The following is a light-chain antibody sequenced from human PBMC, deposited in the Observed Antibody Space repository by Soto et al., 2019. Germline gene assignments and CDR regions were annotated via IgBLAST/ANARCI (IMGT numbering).Light chain of an antibody. CDR3: QPYNSYWA. CDR2: KAS. V-gene: IGKV1-5*03. Sequence: DIQMTQSPSTLSASVGDRVTITCRASQSISSGLAWYQQKPGKAPKLLIYKASSLESGVPSRFSGRGSGTDFTLTNTSLQPDDFANYYCQPYNSYWAFGQGTKVESK. J-gene: IGKJ1*01. CDR1: QSISSG.